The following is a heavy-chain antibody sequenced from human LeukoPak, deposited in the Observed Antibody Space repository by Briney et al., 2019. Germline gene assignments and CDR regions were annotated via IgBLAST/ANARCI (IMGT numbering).Heavy chain of an antibody. CDR3: AKRSITMVRGVTYYYGMDV. J-gene: IGHJ6*04. CDR2: ISGSGGST. Sequence: GGSLRLSCAASGFTFSSYAMSWVRQAPGKGLEWVSAISGSGGSTYYADSVKGRFTISRDNSKNALYLQMNSLRAEDTAVYYCAKRSITMVRGVTYYYGMDVWGKGTTVTVSS. CDR1: GFTFSSYA. D-gene: IGHD3-10*01. V-gene: IGHV3-23*01.